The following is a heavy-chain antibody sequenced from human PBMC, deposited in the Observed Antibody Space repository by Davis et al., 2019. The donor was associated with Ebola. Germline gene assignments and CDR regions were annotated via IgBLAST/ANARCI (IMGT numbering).Heavy chain of an antibody. V-gene: IGHV4-39*07. Sequence: SETLSLTCTVSGGSISSSSYYWGWIRQPPGKGLEWIGSIYYSGSTNYNPSLKSRVTISVDTSKNQFSLQLNSVTPEDTAVYYCARDLEGATGTTGWDIYYYYGMDVWGQGTTVTVSS. J-gene: IGHJ6*02. CDR1: GGSISSSSYY. CDR2: IYYSGST. D-gene: IGHD1-7*01. CDR3: ARDLEGATGTTGWDIYYYYGMDV.